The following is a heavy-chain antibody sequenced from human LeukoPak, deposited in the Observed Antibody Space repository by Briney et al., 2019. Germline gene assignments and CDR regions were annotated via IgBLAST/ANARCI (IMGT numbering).Heavy chain of an antibody. CDR3: ARVEGGTYFDYYYMDV. Sequence: SETLSLTCTVSGGSISSGSYYWTWIRRPAGRGLEWIGHIYTSGTTNYNPSLKSRVTISVDTSKKQFSLKLSSVTAADTAVYYCARVEGGTYFDYYYMDVWGKGTTVTVSS. V-gene: IGHV4-61*09. D-gene: IGHD3-16*01. CDR1: GGSISSGSYY. CDR2: IYTSGTT. J-gene: IGHJ6*03.